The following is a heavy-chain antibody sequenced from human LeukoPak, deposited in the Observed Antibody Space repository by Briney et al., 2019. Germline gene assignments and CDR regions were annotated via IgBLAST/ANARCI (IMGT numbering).Heavy chain of an antibody. CDR2: INHSGST. J-gene: IGHJ3*02. D-gene: IGHD3-22*01. V-gene: IGHV4-34*01. Sequence: SETLSLTCAVYGGSFSGYYWSWLRQPPGKGLEWIGEINHSGSTNYIPSLESRVTLSVDTSKNQFSLNLNSVTAADTAVYYCARHRKRSGGYFGSGHDGFDIWGQGTMVTVSS. CDR1: GGSFSGYY. CDR3: ARHRKRSGGYFGSGHDGFDI.